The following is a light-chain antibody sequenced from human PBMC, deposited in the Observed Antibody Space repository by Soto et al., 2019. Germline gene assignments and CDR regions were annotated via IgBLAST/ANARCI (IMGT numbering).Light chain of an antibody. V-gene: IGKV1-39*01. CDR1: QSISSY. CDR3: QQSYSTPWM. Sequence: DIQMTQSPSSLSASVGDRVTITYRASQSISSYLNWYQQKPGKAPKLLIYAASSLQSGVPSRFSGSGSGTDFTLTISSLQPEDCANYFCQQSYSTPWMFGQGTKVEIK. CDR2: AAS. J-gene: IGKJ1*01.